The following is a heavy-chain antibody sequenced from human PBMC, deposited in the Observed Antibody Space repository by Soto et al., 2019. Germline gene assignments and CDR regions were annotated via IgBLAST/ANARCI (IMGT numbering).Heavy chain of an antibody. CDR3: AKGTYCSGGSCYYYYYMDV. J-gene: IGHJ6*03. CDR2: ISGSGGST. D-gene: IGHD2-15*01. Sequence: EVQLLESGGGLVQPGGSLRLSCAASGFTFSSYAMSWVRQAPGKGLEWVSAISGSGGSTYYADSVKGQFTISRDNSKNTLYLQMNSLRAEDTAVYYCAKGTYCSGGSCYYYYYMDVWGKGTTVTVSS. V-gene: IGHV3-23*01. CDR1: GFTFSSYA.